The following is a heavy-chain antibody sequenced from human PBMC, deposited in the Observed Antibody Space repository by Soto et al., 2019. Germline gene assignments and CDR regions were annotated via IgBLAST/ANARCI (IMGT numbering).Heavy chain of an antibody. CDR1: GGLFNGYF. CDR3: ASGLRHQPRHHSYIDV. Sequence: PSETLSLTCAVSGGLFNGYFWTWIRQPPGKGLEWIGEINHNGEVNYTPSLKSRVTISVDSSRKQFSLKLTSVTAADTAVYHCASGLRHQPRHHSYIDVWDKGNTVTVSS. V-gene: IGHV4-34*01. D-gene: IGHD2-2*01. CDR2: INHNGEV. J-gene: IGHJ6*03.